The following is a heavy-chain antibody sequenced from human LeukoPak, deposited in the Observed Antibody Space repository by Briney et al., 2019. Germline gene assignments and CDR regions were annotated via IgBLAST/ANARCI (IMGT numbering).Heavy chain of an antibody. D-gene: IGHD4-11*01. CDR2: ISAYNGNT. J-gene: IGHJ4*02. Sequence: GASVKVSCKAFGYTFTKEAISWVRQAPGQGLEWMGWISAYNGNTNYAQKLQGRVTMTTDTSTSTAYMELRSLRSDDTAVYYCARGPTTVTRAFDYWGQGTLVTVSS. V-gene: IGHV1-18*01. CDR1: GYTFTKEA. CDR3: ARGPTTVTRAFDY.